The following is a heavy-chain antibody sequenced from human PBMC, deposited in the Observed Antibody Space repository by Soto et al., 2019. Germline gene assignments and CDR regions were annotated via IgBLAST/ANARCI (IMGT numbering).Heavy chain of an antibody. CDR2: IYYSGNT. CDR3: GREAGNHYGSGSLFDS. D-gene: IGHD3-10*01. V-gene: IGHV4-30-2*01. CDR1: GVSMSSGDDS. J-gene: IGHJ4*02. Sequence: TLSLTSAVSGVSMSSGDDSWIWLRHPPGKGLGWIGYIYYSGNTYYNPSLRSRVTISVDRYKNQFSLKLSSVTAAETSVNNCGREAGNHYGSGSLFDSWGKGLMVAVCS.